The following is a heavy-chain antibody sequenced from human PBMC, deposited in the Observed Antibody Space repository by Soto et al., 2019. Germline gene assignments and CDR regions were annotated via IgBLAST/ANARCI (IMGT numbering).Heavy chain of an antibody. J-gene: IGHJ4*02. V-gene: IGHV4-59*12. CDR3: ARASATIAAAAIFDY. Sequence: SETLSLTCTVSGGSISSYYWSWIRQPPGKGLEWIGYIYYSGSTNYNPSLESRVRMSVDKSRKQFSLKLTSVSAADTAVYYCARASATIAAAAIFDYWGQGTLVTVS. D-gene: IGHD6-13*01. CDR2: IYYSGST. CDR1: GGSISSYY.